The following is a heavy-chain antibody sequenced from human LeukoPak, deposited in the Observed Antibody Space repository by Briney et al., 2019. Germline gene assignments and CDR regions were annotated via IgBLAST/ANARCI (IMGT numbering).Heavy chain of an antibody. Sequence: SETLSLTCTVSGGSLSSGDYYWSWLRQPPGKGLEWIGYIYNSGSPYNNRPLKRRVSLPLDTSKKQSSLKMSHVTAAETAVYFCARGAFNYYDTIGYSNDAFDIWGQGTMVTVSS. CDR2: IYNSGSP. D-gene: IGHD3-22*01. CDR1: GGSLSSGDYY. V-gene: IGHV4-30-4*01. CDR3: ARGAFNYYDTIGYSNDAFDI. J-gene: IGHJ3*02.